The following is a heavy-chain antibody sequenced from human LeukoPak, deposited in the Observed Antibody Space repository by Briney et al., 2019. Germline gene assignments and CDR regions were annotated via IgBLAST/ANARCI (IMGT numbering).Heavy chain of an antibody. D-gene: IGHD1-26*01. V-gene: IGHV3-48*03. CDR3: ARDPYSGNYGAYYYYYMDV. Sequence: GGSLTLSCAASGFTFSSYEMNWVRQAPGKGREWVSYISSSGSTIYYADSVKGLFTISRDNHKNSLYLQMDSLSPEDTAVYYCARDPYSGNYGAYYYYYMDVWGKGTTVTISS. CDR2: ISSSGSTI. J-gene: IGHJ6*03. CDR1: GFTFSSYE.